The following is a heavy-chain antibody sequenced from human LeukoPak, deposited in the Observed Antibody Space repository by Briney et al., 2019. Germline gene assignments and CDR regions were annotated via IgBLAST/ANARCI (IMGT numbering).Heavy chain of an antibody. CDR3: AKGIDDFWSGYYSYNWFDP. D-gene: IGHD3-3*01. J-gene: IGHJ5*02. CDR2: ISGSGGST. Sequence: GGSLRLSCAASGFTFSSCAMSWVRQAPGKGLEWVSAISGSGGSTYYADSVKGRFTISRDNSKNTLYLQMNSLRAEDTAVYYCAKGIDDFWSGYYSYNWFDPWGQGTLVTVSS. V-gene: IGHV3-23*01. CDR1: GFTFSSCA.